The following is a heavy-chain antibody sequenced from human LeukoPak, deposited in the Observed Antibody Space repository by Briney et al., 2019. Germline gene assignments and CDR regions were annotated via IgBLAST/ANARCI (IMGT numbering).Heavy chain of an antibody. D-gene: IGHD4-11*01. V-gene: IGHV3-30-3*01. CDR3: ARDMREGWGHYSFDY. Sequence: GGSLRLSCAASGFTFSSYAMHWVRQAPGKGLEWVAVISYDGSNKYYADSVKGRFTISRDNSKNTLYLQMNSLRAEDTAVYYCARDMREGWGHYSFDYWGQGTLVTVSS. CDR2: ISYDGSNK. CDR1: GFTFSSYA. J-gene: IGHJ4*02.